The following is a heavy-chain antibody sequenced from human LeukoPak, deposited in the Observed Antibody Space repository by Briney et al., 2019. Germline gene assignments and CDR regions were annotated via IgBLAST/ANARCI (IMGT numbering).Heavy chain of an antibody. V-gene: IGHV3-53*01. CDR3: YGIRLGDGFQI. D-gene: IGHD3-16*01. Sequence: GGSLRLSCAASGFTVSNNYMGWVRQAPGRGLEWVSVIYSYGFTSYADSVKGRFTISRDNFKNTLYLQMSSLRAEDTAVYYCYGIRLGDGFQIWGQRTMVIVSS. J-gene: IGHJ3*02. CDR2: IYSYGFT. CDR1: GFTVSNNY.